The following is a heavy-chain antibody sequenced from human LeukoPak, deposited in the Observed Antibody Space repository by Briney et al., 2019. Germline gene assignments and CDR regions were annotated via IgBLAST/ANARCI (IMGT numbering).Heavy chain of an antibody. V-gene: IGHV4-59*01. CDR1: GGSISSYY. CDR3: ARATPPPYYCSGGSCYSGDYYYYYYMDV. D-gene: IGHD2-15*01. CDR2: IYYSGST. Sequence: SETLSLTCTVSGGSISSYYWSWIRQPPGKGLEWIGYIYYSGSTNYNPSLKSRVTISVDTSKNQFSLKLSSVTAADTAVYYCARATPPPYYCSGGSCYSGDYYYYYYMDVWGKGTTVTVSS. J-gene: IGHJ6*03.